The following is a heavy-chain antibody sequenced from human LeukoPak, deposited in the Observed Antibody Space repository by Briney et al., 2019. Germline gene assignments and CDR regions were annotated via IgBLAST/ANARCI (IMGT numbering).Heavy chain of an antibody. CDR1: VGSISSYY. CDR3: ARSRARVRYFDWYPSWFDP. CDR2: IYYSGST. J-gene: IGHJ5*02. V-gene: IGHV4-59*01. D-gene: IGHD3-9*01. Sequence: SETLSLTCTVSVGSISSYYWSWIRQPPGKGLEWIGYIYYSGSTNYNPSLKSRVTISVDTSKNQFSLQLSSVTAADTAVYYCARSRARVRYFDWYPSWFDPWGQGTLVTVSS.